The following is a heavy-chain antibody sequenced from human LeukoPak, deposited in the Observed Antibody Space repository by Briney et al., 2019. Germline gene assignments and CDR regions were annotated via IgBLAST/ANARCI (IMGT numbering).Heavy chain of an antibody. CDR2: IWYDGSNT. CDR3: AGDRKSGNFLGEFDH. V-gene: IGHV3-33*01. J-gene: IGHJ5*02. D-gene: IGHD1-26*01. CDR1: GFTFTSYD. Sequence: GGPLGLSCAASGFTFTSYDMHWVRQAPGKGLEGVALIWYDGSNTYYTDSARGRFTISRDNSKSTLYLQMNSLRAEDTAIYYCAGDRKSGNFLGEFDHWGLGTLVTVSS.